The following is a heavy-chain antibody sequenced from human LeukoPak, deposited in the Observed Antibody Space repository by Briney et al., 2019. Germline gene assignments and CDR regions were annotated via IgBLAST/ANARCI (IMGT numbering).Heavy chain of an antibody. CDR2: INGDGRRA. D-gene: IGHD2-2*01. CDR1: GFTFSSYW. CDR3: AREVEEVPAAMGVYYYYYMDV. J-gene: IGHJ6*03. V-gene: IGHV3-74*01. Sequence: GGSLRLSCAASGFTFSSYWMHWVRQAPGKGLVWVSRINGDGRRADYAESVKGRFTISRDNAKNTLYLQMNSLRAEDTAVYYCAREVEEVPAAMGVYYYYYMDVWGKGTSVTVSS.